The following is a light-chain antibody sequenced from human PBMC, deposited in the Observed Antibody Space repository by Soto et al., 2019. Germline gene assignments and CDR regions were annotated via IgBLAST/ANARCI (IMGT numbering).Light chain of an antibody. CDR1: QTVTSNY. V-gene: IGKV3-20*01. J-gene: IGKJ5*01. CDR2: GAS. CDR3: QQYSTSPT. Sequence: EIVLTQSPGTLSSSPGERATLSCRASQTVTSNYLAWYQQKPGQAPRLLFFGASIRATGLPDRFSGGGSGTDFTLTISRLEPEDFAVYYCQQYSTSPTFGEGTRLEIK.